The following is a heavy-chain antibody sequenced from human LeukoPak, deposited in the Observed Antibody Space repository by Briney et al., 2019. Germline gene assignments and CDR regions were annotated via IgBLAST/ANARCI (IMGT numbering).Heavy chain of an antibody. V-gene: IGHV3-30*04. Sequence: GGSLRLSCAASGFTFSSYAMHWVRQAPGKGLEWVAVISYDGSNKYYADSAKGRFTISRDNAKNTLYLQMNSLRVEDTAVYCARDRVYGSGSSDYWGQGTLVTVSS. D-gene: IGHD3-10*01. CDR1: GFTFSSYA. CDR2: ISYDGSNK. CDR3: ARDRVYGSGSSDY. J-gene: IGHJ4*02.